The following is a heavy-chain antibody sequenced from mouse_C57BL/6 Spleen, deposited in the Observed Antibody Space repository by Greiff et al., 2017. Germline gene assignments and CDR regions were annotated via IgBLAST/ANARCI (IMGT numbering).Heavy chain of an antibody. D-gene: IGHD1-1*01. Sequence: QVQLQQSGAELAKPGASVKLSCKASGYTFTNYWMHWVKQRPGQGLEWIGYINPRSGYTKYNQKFKDKATLTADKSSSTAYMQLSSLTYEDSAVXDCARFTTVVDSYAMDYWGQGTSVNVSS. J-gene: IGHJ4*01. V-gene: IGHV1-7*01. CDR1: GYTFTNYW. CDR2: INPRSGYT. CDR3: ARFTTVVDSYAMDY.